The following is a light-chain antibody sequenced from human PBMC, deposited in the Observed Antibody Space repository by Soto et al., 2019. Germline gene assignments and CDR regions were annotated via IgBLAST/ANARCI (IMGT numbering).Light chain of an antibody. CDR3: AGWDDGLNGRV. Sequence: QSVLTQPPSASGTPGQRVTISCSGSSTNIGSNTVNWSQQLPGTAPKLLININNHRPSGGPVPVSCSKSGSSASLAISGLRSEAEDDDDCAGWDDGLNGRVFGGGTKLTVL. J-gene: IGLJ2*01. V-gene: IGLV1-44*01. CDR2: INN. CDR1: STNIGSNT.